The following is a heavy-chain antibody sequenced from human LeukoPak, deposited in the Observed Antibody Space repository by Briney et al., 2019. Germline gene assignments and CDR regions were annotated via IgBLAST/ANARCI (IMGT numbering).Heavy chain of an antibody. CDR3: ARHLLAAPRFDP. V-gene: IGHV4-4*07. CDR2: IYTSGST. J-gene: IGHJ5*02. Sequence: SETLSLTCTVSGGSISSYYWSWIRQPAGKELEWIGRIYTSGSTNYNPSLKSRVTMSVDTSKNQFSLKLSSVTAADTAVYYCARHLLAAPRFDPWGQGTLVTVSS. D-gene: IGHD6-25*01. CDR1: GGSISSYY.